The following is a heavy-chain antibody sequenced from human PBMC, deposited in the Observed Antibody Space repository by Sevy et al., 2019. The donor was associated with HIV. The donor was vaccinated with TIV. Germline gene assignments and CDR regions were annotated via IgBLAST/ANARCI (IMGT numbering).Heavy chain of an antibody. Sequence: ASVKVSCKVSGYTLSQLSMHWVRQAPGKGLEWVGTFDPEDGRTIYAQKFQGRVTMTEDTSTDTAYRELNSLNSEDTAVYYCATTKDYYDSSGYPFDYWGQGTQVTVSS. CDR1: GYTLSQLS. CDR3: ATTKDYYDSSGYPFDY. D-gene: IGHD3-22*01. J-gene: IGHJ4*02. CDR2: FDPEDGRT. V-gene: IGHV1-24*01.